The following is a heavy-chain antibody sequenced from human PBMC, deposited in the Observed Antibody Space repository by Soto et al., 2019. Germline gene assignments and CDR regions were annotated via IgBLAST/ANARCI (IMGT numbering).Heavy chain of an antibody. CDR1: GFTFSSYA. CDR2: ISGSGGST. V-gene: IGHV3-23*01. CDR3: AKDLELEEPWRRFHIMDY. D-gene: IGHD3-16*01. Sequence: EVQLLESGGGLVQPGVSLRLSCAASGFTFSSYAMSWVRQAPGKGLEWVSAISGSGGSTYYAESVKCRFTISRDNSKNTLYLQLNSQRAEDTAVYYCAKDLELEEPWRRFHIMDYWGQGTLVTVSS. J-gene: IGHJ4*02.